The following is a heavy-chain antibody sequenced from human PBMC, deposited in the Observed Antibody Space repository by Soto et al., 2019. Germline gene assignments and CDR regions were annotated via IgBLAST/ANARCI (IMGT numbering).Heavy chain of an antibody. D-gene: IGHD1-26*01. CDR3: AKELVGGVRYYYGMDV. Sequence: QVQLVESGGGVVQPGRSLRLSCAASGFTFSSYGMHWVRQAPGKGLEWVAVISSDGSNKYYADSVKGRFTISRDNSKNTLYMEMNSLRAEDTAVYYCAKELVGGVRYYYGMDVWGQGTTVTVSS. CDR2: ISSDGSNK. V-gene: IGHV3-30*18. CDR1: GFTFSSYG. J-gene: IGHJ6*02.